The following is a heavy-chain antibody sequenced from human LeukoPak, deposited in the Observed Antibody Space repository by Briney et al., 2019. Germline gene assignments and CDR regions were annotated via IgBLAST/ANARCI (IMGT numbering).Heavy chain of an antibody. D-gene: IGHD3-10*01. J-gene: IGHJ5*02. Sequence: SETLSLTCTVSGGSISSYCWSWIRQPAGKGLEWIGRIYTSGSTNYNPSLKSRVTMSVDTSKNQFSLKLSSVTAADTAVYYCARGYYGSGSYLWFDPWGQGTLVTVSS. V-gene: IGHV4-4*07. CDR3: ARGYYGSGSYLWFDP. CDR1: GGSISSYC. CDR2: IYTSGST.